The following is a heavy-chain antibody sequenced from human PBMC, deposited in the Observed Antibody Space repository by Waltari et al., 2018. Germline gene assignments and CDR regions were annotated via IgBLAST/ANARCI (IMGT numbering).Heavy chain of an antibody. J-gene: IGHJ6*02. CDR1: GFNIDDYS. V-gene: IGHV3-48*01. CDR3: ARPVRISGNYGLDV. Sequence: EIQLVQSGGGLVQPGGSLRLSCSASGFNIDDYSLNWVRRAPGKGRRQAPGKGLEWVSYITGTSRTKFYADSVRGRFTISRDNAKNSLYLQMNSLRADDTAVYFCARPVRISGNYGLDVWGQGTTVIVSS. CDR2: ITGTSRTK.